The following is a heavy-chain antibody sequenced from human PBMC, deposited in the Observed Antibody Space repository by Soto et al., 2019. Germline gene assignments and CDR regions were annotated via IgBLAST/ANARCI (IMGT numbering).Heavy chain of an antibody. D-gene: IGHD1-7*01. CDR1: GFTFSSYA. J-gene: IGHJ4*02. V-gene: IGHV3-23*01. Sequence: PGGSLRLSCAASGFTFSSYAMSWVRQAPGKGLEWVSAISGSGGSTYYADSVKGRFTISRDNSKNTLYLQMNSLRAEDTAVYYCAKENFMPEMPSYFDYWGQGTLVTSPQ. CDR3: AKENFMPEMPSYFDY. CDR2: ISGSGGST.